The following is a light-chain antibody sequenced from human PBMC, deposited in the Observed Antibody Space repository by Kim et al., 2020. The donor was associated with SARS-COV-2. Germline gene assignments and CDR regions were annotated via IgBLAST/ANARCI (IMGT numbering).Light chain of an antibody. J-gene: IGLJ3*02. CDR1: KLGDKY. Sequence: VSAGKTASITCSGDKLGDKYVCWYQPKPGQSPVRVIYEDSRRPSGIPERFLGSNSGNTATLTISGTQAMDEADYYCQAWDSSTGVFGGGTQLTVL. V-gene: IGLV3-1*01. CDR2: EDS. CDR3: QAWDSSTGV.